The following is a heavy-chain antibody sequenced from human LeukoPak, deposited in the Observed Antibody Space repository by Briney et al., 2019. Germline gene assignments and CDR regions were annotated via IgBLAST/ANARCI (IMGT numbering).Heavy chain of an antibody. CDR2: ISHSGST. V-gene: IGHV4-34*01. CDR3: ARGGITMVRGVMRYMDV. D-gene: IGHD3-10*01. J-gene: IGHJ6*03. CDR1: GGSFRGYY. Sequence: SETLSLTCAVYGGSFRGYYCSWIRQPPGKGLEWIGEISHSGSTNYNPSLKSRVTISVDTSKNQFSLKLSSVTAADTAVYYCARGGITMVRGVMRYMDVWGKGTTVTVSS.